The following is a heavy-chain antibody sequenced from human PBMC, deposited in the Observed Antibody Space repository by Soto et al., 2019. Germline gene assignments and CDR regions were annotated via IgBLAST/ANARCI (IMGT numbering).Heavy chain of an antibody. CDR3: ASSISYMI. Sequence: EVQLVESGGGLVQPGGSLRLSCAASGFTFSTYWMHWVRQVPGKGLVWVSRIKSDGSSTNYADSVKGRFTISRDNAKNTLYLQMNSLRAEDTAVYYCASSISYMIWGQGTLVTVSS. J-gene: IGHJ4*02. D-gene: IGHD3-3*02. V-gene: IGHV3-74*01. CDR1: GFTFSTYW. CDR2: IKSDGSST.